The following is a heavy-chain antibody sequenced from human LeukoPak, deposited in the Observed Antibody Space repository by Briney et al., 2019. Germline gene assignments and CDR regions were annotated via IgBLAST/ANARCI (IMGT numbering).Heavy chain of an antibody. CDR3: ATGKIMTTVTTYGIDV. Sequence: APEDSQTIYPQQFQGRLTMTEHTSTDTPYIELSSLRSEDTAVYYCATGKIMTTVTTYGIDVWGQGTTVTVSS. CDR2: APEDSQT. J-gene: IGHJ6*02. D-gene: IGHD4-17*01. V-gene: IGHV1-24*01.